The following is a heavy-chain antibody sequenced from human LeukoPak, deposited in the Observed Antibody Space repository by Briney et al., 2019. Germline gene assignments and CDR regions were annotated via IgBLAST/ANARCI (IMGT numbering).Heavy chain of an antibody. CDR3: ARVSSSWTLSDAFDI. J-gene: IGHJ3*02. V-gene: IGHV1-3*01. Sequence: ASVKVSCKASGYTFTSYAMHWVRQAPGQRLEWMGWINAGNGNTKYSQKFQGRVTITRDTSASTAYMELSSLRSEDTAVYYCARVSSSWTLSDAFDIWGQGTMVTVSS. D-gene: IGHD6-13*01. CDR1: GYTFTSYA. CDR2: INAGNGNT.